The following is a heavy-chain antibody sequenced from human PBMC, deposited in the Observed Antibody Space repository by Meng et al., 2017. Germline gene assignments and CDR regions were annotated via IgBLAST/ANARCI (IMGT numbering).Heavy chain of an antibody. D-gene: IGHD5-18*01. J-gene: IGHJ3*02. CDR3: ARDREIQLWGGAFDI. Sequence: SCAASGFTFSSYAMHWVRQAPGKGLEWVAVISYDGSNKYYADSVKGRFTISRDNSKNTLYLQMNSLRAEDTAVYYCARDREIQLWGGAFDIWGQGTKVTVSS. CDR2: ISYDGSNK. V-gene: IGHV3-30*04. CDR1: GFTFSSYA.